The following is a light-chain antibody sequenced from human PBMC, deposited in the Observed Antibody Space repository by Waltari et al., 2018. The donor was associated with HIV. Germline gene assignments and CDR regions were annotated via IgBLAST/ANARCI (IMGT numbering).Light chain of an antibody. J-gene: IGKJ3*01. CDR1: QRVSNN. CDR3: QQSYSFPLP. CDR2: AAA. Sequence: DIQMTQSPASLSASVGDRVTITCRASQRVSNNLNWYQQKPGKAPDLLIYAAASLQRRVPSRFSGSGSGTDFTVTISSLHPDYFASYYCQQSYSFPLPFGPGPKVDLK. V-gene: IGKV1-39*01.